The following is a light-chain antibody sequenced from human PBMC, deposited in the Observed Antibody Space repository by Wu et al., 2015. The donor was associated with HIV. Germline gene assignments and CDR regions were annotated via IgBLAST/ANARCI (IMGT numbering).Light chain of an antibody. CDR2: GAS. CDR1: QSVSSSH. V-gene: IGKV3-20*01. CDR3: QQYGSSPL. Sequence: EIVLTQSPGTLSLSPGEGATVSCRASQSVSSSHLVWYQQKPGQAPRLLIYGASTRATGIPDRFSGSGSGTDFILTISRLEPEDFAVYYCQQYGSSPLFGQGTKLEIK. J-gene: IGKJ2*01.